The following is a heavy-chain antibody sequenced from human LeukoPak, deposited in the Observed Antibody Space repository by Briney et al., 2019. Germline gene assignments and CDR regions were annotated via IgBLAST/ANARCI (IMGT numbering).Heavy chain of an antibody. D-gene: IGHD2-21*02. V-gene: IGHV3-9*01. CDR1: EFTFDDYA. CDR2: ISWNSGSI. CDR3: ALCDPYYYYMDV. J-gene: IGHJ6*03. Sequence: GGSLRLSCAASEFTFDDYAMHWVRQAPGKGLEWVSGISWNSGSIGYADSVKGRFTISRDNAKNSLYLQMNSLRAEDTAVYYCALCDPYYYYMDVWGKGTTVTISS.